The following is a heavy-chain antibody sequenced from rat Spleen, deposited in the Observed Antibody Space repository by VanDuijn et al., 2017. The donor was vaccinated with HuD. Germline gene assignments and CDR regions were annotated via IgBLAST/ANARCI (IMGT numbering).Heavy chain of an antibody. CDR1: GLSFSNYD. V-gene: IGHV5-25*01. CDR2: ISYEGTAT. Sequence: EVQLVESGGGLVQPGRSMKLSCAASGLSFSNYDMAWVRQAPTKGLEWVASISYEGTATYYRDSVKGRFTLSRVNAKSTLYLQMDSLRSEDTATYYCVKDRGEYNNLFDYWGQGVMVTVSS. CDR3: VKDRGEYNNLFDY. D-gene: IGHD4-1*01. J-gene: IGHJ2*01.